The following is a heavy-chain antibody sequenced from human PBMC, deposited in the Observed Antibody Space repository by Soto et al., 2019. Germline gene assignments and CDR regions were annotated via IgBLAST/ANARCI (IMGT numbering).Heavy chain of an antibody. Sequence: QVQLQESGPGLVKPSQTLSLTCTVSGGSISSGGYYWSWIRQHPGKGLEWIGYIYYSGSTYYNPSHKSRVTISVDTSKNQCSQKLSSVTAADMAVYYCARESSGYRIDYWGQGTLVTVSS. V-gene: IGHV4-31*03. CDR1: GGSISSGGYY. D-gene: IGHD3-22*01. CDR3: ARESSGYRIDY. CDR2: IYYSGST. J-gene: IGHJ4*02.